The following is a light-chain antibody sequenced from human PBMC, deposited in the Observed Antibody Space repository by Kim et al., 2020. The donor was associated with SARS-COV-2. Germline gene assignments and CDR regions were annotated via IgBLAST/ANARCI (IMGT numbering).Light chain of an antibody. V-gene: IGLV3-1*01. CDR3: QAWDSSTAV. CDR2: QDS. J-gene: IGLJ1*01. CDR1: KLGDKY. Sequence: SYELTQPPSVSVSPGQTASITSSGDKLGDKYACWYQQKPGQSPVLVIYQDSKRPSGIPERFSGSNSGNTATLTISGTQAMDEADYYCQAWDSSTAVFGTGTKVTVL.